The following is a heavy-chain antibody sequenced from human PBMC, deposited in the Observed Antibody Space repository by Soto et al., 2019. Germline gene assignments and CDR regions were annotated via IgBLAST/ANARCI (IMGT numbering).Heavy chain of an antibody. CDR1: GFTFSNAW. J-gene: IGHJ4*02. V-gene: IGHV3-15*07. Sequence: EVQLVESGGALVQPGGSLTVSCAASGFTFSNAWINWVRQAPGKGLEWVGRIKSRSDGETTDYAAPVKVRFVNSRDDSENTLDLQMSSLKVEDTGVYYWTTGCRWERCSDYWGQGTLVTVSS. D-gene: IGHD1-26*01. CDR3: TTGCRWERCSDY. CDR2: IKSRSDGETT.